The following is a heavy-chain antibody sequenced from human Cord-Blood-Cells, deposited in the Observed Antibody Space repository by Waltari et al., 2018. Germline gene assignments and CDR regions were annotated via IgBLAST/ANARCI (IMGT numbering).Heavy chain of an antibody. Sequence: QVQLVESGGGVVQPVRSLRLCCAASGFTFSSYGMPWVRQAPGKGLEWVAVISDDGSNKYYADSVKGRFTISRDNSKNTLYLQMNSLRAEDTAVYYCAKAPLPIPSTTVTTSYYYYYYGMDVWGQGP. J-gene: IGHJ6*02. CDR2: ISDDGSNK. CDR3: AKAPLPIPSTTVTTSYYYYYYGMDV. D-gene: IGHD4-17*01. CDR1: GFTFSSYG. V-gene: IGHV3-30*18.